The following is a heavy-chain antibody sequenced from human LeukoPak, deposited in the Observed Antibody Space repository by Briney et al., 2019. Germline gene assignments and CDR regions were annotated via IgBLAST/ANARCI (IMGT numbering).Heavy chain of an antibody. J-gene: IGHJ4*02. CDR3: GRSGAYCIDY. Sequence: SGTLSLTCVVSGGSISNGNWWSWVRQSPGKGLEWIGEIFHRGSTNYNPSLKSRVTISVDTSKNQFSLKLTSVTAADTAMYYCGRSGAYCIDYWGQGTLVTVSS. CDR2: IFHRGST. CDR1: GGSISNGNW. D-gene: IGHD2-15*01. V-gene: IGHV4-4*02.